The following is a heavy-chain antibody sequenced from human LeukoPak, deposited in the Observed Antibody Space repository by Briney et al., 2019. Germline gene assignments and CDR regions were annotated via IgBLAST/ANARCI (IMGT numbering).Heavy chain of an antibody. Sequence: SETLSLTCTVSGGSISSSSYYWGWIRQPPGKGLEWIGSIYYSGSTYYNPSLKSRVTISVDTSKNQFSLKLSSVTAPDTAVYYCARHLFYYDSSAVFDYWGQGTLVTVSS. CDR3: ARHLFYYDSSAVFDY. CDR1: GGSISSSSYY. J-gene: IGHJ4*02. D-gene: IGHD3-22*01. CDR2: IYYSGST. V-gene: IGHV4-39*01.